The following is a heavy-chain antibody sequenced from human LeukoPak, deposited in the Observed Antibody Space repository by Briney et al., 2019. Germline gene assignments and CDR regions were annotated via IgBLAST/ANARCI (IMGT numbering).Heavy chain of an antibody. CDR1: GYTFIGYG. CDR2: ITGNNGNT. CDR3: ARDQRNSGSYRFEY. J-gene: IGHJ4*02. D-gene: IGHD1-26*01. V-gene: IGHV1-18*01. Sequence: ASVNVSFKTSGYTFIGYGISWVRQAPGQGLEWMGWITGNNGNTNYAPSLQGRVTMTTDTSTNTAYMELTSLKSDDTAVYYCARDQRNSGSYRFEYWGQGTPVTVSS.